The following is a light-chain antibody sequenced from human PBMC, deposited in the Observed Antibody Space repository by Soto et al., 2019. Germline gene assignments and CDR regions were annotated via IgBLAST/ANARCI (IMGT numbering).Light chain of an antibody. Sequence: DIQMTQSPSTLSASVGDRVTITCRANQSISTWLAWYQQEPGKAPKLLIYKASHLDSGVPSRCSGSGSGTEFILTIISLQPDDFATDYCQQYNSYSRTFGQGTKVEIK. CDR2: KAS. V-gene: IGKV1-5*03. CDR1: QSISTW. J-gene: IGKJ1*01. CDR3: QQYNSYSRT.